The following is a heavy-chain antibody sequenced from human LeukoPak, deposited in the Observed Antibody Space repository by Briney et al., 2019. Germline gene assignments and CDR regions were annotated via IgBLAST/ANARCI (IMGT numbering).Heavy chain of an antibody. CDR3: ARDPWRSTSYYYYGMDV. CDR1: GYTFTGYY. Sequence: ASVTVSCKASGYTFTGYYMHWVRQAPGQGLEWMGWINPNSGGTNYLQKFQGRVTMTRDTAISTAYMELSSLRSDDTAIYYCARDPWRSTSYYYYGMDVWGQGTTVTVSS. CDR2: INPNSGGT. V-gene: IGHV1-2*02. J-gene: IGHJ6*02. D-gene: IGHD6-13*01.